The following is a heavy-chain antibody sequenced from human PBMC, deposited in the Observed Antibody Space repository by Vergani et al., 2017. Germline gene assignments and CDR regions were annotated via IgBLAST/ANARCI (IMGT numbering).Heavy chain of an antibody. V-gene: IGHV2-5*01. CDR1: GFSLSTSGVG. CDR2: IYWNDDK. D-gene: IGHD6-13*01. CDR3: AHRVGRGGIAAAVFLVPPRLSDYQDWYFDL. Sequence: QITLKESGPTLVKPTQTLTLTCTFSGFSLSTSGVGVGWIRQPPGKALEWLALIYWNDDKRYSPSLKSRLTVTKDTSKNQVVLTMTNMDPVDTATYYCAHRVGRGGIAAAVFLVPPRLSDYQDWYFDLWGRGTLVTVSS. J-gene: IGHJ2*01.